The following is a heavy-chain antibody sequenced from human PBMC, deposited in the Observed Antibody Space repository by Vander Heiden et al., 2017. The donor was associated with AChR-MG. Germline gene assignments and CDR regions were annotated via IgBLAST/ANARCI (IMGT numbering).Heavy chain of an antibody. Sequence: EVQLVESGGGLVKPGGSLRLSCAASGFTFSSYSMNWVRQAPGKGLEWVSSISSSSSYIYYADSVKGRFTISRDNAKNSLYLQMNSLRAEDTAVYYCAKDEYDSLTGSPYDYWGQGTLVTVSS. CDR2: ISSSSSYI. CDR3: AKDEYDSLTGSPYDY. V-gene: IGHV3-21*01. D-gene: IGHD3-9*01. J-gene: IGHJ4*02. CDR1: GFTFSSYS.